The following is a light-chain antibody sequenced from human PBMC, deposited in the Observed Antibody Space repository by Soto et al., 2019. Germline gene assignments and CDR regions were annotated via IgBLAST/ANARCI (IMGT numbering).Light chain of an antibody. V-gene: IGKV1-5*03. CDR3: QQYNDNWT. J-gene: IGKJ1*01. CDR1: QSISSW. CDR2: KAS. Sequence: DIQMTQSPSTLSASVGDRVTITCRASQSISSWLAWYQQKPGTAPNLLIYKASTLQSGVPSMFSASGSGTEFTLTISSLQPDDSATYYCQQYNDNWTFGQGTKVEIK.